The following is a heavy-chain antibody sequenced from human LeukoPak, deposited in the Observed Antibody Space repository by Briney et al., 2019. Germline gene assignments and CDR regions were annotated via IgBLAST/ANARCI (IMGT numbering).Heavy chain of an antibody. J-gene: IGHJ5*01. CDR1: GGSISSYY. V-gene: IGHV4-59*12. CDR2: IYYSGST. CDR3: VKKVSGVAWFDS. D-gene: IGHD7-27*01. Sequence: SETLSLTCTVSGGSISSYYWSWIRQPPGKGLEWIGYIYYSGSTNYNPSLKSRVTISVDTSKNQFFLKLNSVTAVDTAVYYCVKKVSGVAWFDSWGQGTLVTVSS.